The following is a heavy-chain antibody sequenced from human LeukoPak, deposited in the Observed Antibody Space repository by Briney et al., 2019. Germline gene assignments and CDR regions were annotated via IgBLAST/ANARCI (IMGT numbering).Heavy chain of an antibody. D-gene: IGHD3-16*01. CDR3: AALPYTTAWREY. CDR2: RYTSGPA. Sequence: SETLSLTCTLSGDSIDGYFWTWIRQPRGKRPEWIGYRYTSGPANYNPSLKGRVTISGDTSTNVFSLNVMSVTAADTAIYYCAALPYTTAWREYWGQGTLVTVSS. J-gene: IGHJ4*02. V-gene: IGHV4-59*13. CDR1: GDSIDGYF.